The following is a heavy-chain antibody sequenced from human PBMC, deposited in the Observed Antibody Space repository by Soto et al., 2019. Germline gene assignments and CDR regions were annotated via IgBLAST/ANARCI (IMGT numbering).Heavy chain of an antibody. D-gene: IGHD1-26*01. J-gene: IGHJ1*01. CDR3: AKDLTGRLLSEYFQH. V-gene: IGHV3-23*01. CDR1: GFTFSSYA. Sequence: GGSLRLSCAASGFTFSSYAMSWVRQAPGKGLEWVSAISGSGGSTYYADSVKGRFTISRDNSKNTLYLQMNSLRAEDTAVYYCAKDLTGRLLSEYFQHWGQGTLVTVSS. CDR2: ISGSGGST.